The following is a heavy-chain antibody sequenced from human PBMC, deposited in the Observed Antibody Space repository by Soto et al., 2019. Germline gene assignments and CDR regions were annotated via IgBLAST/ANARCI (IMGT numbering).Heavy chain of an antibody. CDR1: GGSFSGYY. D-gene: IGHD2-8*02. CDR2: INHSGST. V-gene: IGHV4-34*01. J-gene: IGHJ4*02. CDR3: ARDKITGLFDY. Sequence: QVQLQQWGAGLLKPSETLSLTCAVYGGSFSGYYWPWIRQPPGTGLEWIGEINHSGSTNYNPSLKSRVTISVDTSKNQFSLKLTSVTAADTAVYYCARDKITGLFDYWGQGTLGTVSS.